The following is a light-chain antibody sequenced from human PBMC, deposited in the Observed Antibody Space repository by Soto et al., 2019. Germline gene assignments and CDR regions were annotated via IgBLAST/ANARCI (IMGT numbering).Light chain of an antibody. V-gene: IGKV3-15*01. CDR1: QSVDTN. CDR2: GAS. CDR3: QQDYNLPPYT. Sequence: EVVMTQSPVTLSVSPGDRATLSCRASQSVDTNVAWYQQKPGQAPRLLVHGASRRAAGVHARSTGSGSRTDFTPSISCMQYEDFAVYCCQQDYNLPPYTFSQGTKLQ. J-gene: IGKJ2*01.